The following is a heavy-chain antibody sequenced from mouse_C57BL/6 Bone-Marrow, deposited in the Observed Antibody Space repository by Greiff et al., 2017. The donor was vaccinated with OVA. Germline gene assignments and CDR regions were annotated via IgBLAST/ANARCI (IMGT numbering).Heavy chain of an antibody. D-gene: IGHD2-4*01. Sequence: EVMLVESGGGLVQPGGSLSLSCAASGFTFTDYYMRWVRQPPGKALEWLGFIRNKANGYTTDYSESVKGRFTISRDNSQSILYLQMNALRAEDSATYYCARSFSYEYDGPGFAYWGQGTLVTVSA. CDR2: IRNKANGYTT. CDR3: ARSFSYEYDGPGFAY. V-gene: IGHV7-3*01. CDR1: GFTFTDYY. J-gene: IGHJ3*01.